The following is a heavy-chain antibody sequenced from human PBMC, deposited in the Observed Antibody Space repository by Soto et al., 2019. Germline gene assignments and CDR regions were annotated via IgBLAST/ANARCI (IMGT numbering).Heavy chain of an antibody. CDR1: GYSIRSGYF. CDR2: MYHSGIT. J-gene: IGHJ5*02. Sequence: SETLSLTCAVSGYSIRSGYFWGWIRQPPGKGLEWIGSMYHSGITYYNWSLKSRVTISVDTSKNQLSLKLSSATAADTAVYYCARSPGYFTISSLDPWGQGTLVTVSS. CDR3: ARSPGYFTISSLDP. D-gene: IGHD2-8*01. V-gene: IGHV4-38-2*01.